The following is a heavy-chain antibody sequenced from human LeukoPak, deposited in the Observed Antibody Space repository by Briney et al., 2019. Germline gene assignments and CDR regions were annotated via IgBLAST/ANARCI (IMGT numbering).Heavy chain of an antibody. V-gene: IGHV1-18*04. CDR2: ISAYNANT. CDR1: GYTFTNYG. D-gene: IGHD3-9*01. CDR3: ARTHYDILTGARMDV. J-gene: IGHJ6*04. Sequence: ASVKVSCKASGYTFTNYGITWVRQAPGQGLEWMGWISAYNANTNYAQKFQGRVTMTTDTSTSTVYMELRSLRSDDTAIYYCARTHYDILTGARMDVWGKGTTVTVSS.